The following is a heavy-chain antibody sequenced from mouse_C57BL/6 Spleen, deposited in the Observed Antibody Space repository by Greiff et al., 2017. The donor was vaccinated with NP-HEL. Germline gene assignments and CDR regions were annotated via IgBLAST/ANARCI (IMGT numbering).Heavy chain of an antibody. D-gene: IGHD2-1*01. Sequence: EVQLQQSGPELVKPGASVKISCKASGYSFTGYYMNWVKQSPEKSLEWIGEINPSTGGTTYNQKFKAKATLTVDKSSSTAYMQLKSLTSEDSAVYYCARFLYGNYRDLDYWGQGTTLTVSS. CDR2: INPSTGGT. CDR1: GYSFTGYY. CDR3: ARFLYGNYRDLDY. J-gene: IGHJ2*01. V-gene: IGHV1-42*01.